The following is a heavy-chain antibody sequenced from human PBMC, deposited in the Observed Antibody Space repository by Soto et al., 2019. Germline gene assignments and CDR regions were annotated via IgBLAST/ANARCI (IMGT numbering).Heavy chain of an antibody. CDR2: ISYDGSNK. CDR3: AKVSSWSGSYGMDV. D-gene: IGHD3-3*01. CDR1: GFTFSSYG. Sequence: PGGSLRLSCAASGFTFSSYGMHWVRQAPGKGLEWVAVISYDGSNKYYADSVKGRFTISRDNSKNTLYLQMNSLRAEDTAVYYCAKVSSWSGSYGMDVWAQGTRVTVSS. V-gene: IGHV3-30*18. J-gene: IGHJ6*02.